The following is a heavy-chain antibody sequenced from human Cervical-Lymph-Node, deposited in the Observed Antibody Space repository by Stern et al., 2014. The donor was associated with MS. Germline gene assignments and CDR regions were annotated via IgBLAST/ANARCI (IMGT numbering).Heavy chain of an antibody. CDR3: ARDQNGDYDY. CDR2: ISSAGSST. Sequence: EVQLVESGGGLVQPGGSLRLSCAASGFTFSNYWMHWVRQAPGKGLVWVSRISSAGSSTSYVDSVKGRFTISRDNAKNTLYLQMNSLRAEDTAVYYCARDQNGDYDYWGQGTLVTVSS. CDR1: GFTFSNYW. J-gene: IGHJ4*02. D-gene: IGHD4-17*01. V-gene: IGHV3-74*01.